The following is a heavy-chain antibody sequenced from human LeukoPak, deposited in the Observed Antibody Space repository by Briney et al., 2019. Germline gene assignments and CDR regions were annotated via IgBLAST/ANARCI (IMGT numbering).Heavy chain of an antibody. CDR2: INPNNGGT. D-gene: IGHD3-22*01. V-gene: IGHV1-2*02. CDR1: GYTFTGHY. J-gene: IGHJ3*02. Sequence: VASVKVSCKASGYTFTGHYIHWVRQAPGQGLEWMGWINPNNGGTNYAQKFQGRVTMTRDTSISTAYMELSRLRSDDTAVYYCAREHSSGYYFDAFDIWGQGTMVTVSS. CDR3: AREHSSGYYFDAFDI.